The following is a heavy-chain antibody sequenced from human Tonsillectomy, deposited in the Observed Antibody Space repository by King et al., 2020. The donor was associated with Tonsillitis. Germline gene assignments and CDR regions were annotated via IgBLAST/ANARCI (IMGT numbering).Heavy chain of an antibody. CDR3: ARADYYDNSGYCDYYYYYGMDV. V-gene: IGHV3-30-3*01. CDR2: ISYDGSNK. D-gene: IGHD3-22*01. J-gene: IGHJ6*02. Sequence: VQLVESGGGVVQPGRSLRLSCAASGFTFSSYAMHWVRQAPGKGLEWVAIISYDGSNKYYADSVKGRFTISRDNSKNTLYLQMNSLRAEDTAVYYCARADYYDNSGYCDYYYYYGMDVWGQGTTVTVSS. CDR1: GFTFSSYA.